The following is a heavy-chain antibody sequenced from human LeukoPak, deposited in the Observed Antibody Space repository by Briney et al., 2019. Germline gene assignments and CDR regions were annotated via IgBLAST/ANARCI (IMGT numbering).Heavy chain of an antibody. Sequence: GGSLRLSCAASGFTFSAYYMSWIRQAPGKGLEWLSYISSSGSTTYYADSVKGRFTISRDNAKNSLYLQMNSLGAEDTAFYYCAREATAAGCFDPWGQGTLVTVSS. CDR3: AREATAAGCFDP. J-gene: IGHJ5*02. V-gene: IGHV3-11*01. CDR2: ISSSGSTT. D-gene: IGHD2-8*01. CDR1: GFTFSAYY.